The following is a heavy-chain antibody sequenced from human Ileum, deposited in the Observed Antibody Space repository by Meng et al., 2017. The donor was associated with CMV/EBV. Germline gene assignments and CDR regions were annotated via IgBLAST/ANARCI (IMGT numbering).Heavy chain of an antibody. D-gene: IGHD1-20*01. CDR3: AREGSITGTTAVLYP. J-gene: IGHJ5*02. CDR2: MFHSGST. Sequence: GGSISSGGYSWSWIRQPPGKGLEWIGYMFHSGSTYYNPSLKSRVSISIDRSKNQFSLKLTSVTAADTAVYYCAREGSITGTTAVLYPWGQGTLVTVSS. CDR1: GGSISSGGYS. V-gene: IGHV4-30-2*01.